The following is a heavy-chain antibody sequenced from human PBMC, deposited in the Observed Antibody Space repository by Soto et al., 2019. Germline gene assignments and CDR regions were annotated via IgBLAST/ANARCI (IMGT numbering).Heavy chain of an antibody. CDR2: IWYDGSNK. V-gene: IGHV3-33*01. J-gene: IGHJ6*02. D-gene: IGHD6-6*01. Sequence: GGSLRLSCAASGFTFSSYGMHWVRQAPGKGLEWVAVIWYDGSNKYYADSVKGRFTISRDNSKNTLYLQMNSLRAEDTAVYYCARDSASARQDYYYYGMDVWGQGTTVTVSS. CDR1: GFTFSSYG. CDR3: ARDSASARQDYYYYGMDV.